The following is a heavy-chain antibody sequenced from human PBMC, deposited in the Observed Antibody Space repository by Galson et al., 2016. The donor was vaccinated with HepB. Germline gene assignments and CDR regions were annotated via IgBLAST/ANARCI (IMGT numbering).Heavy chain of an antibody. CDR3: ARGRLTIVGYCNSFSCSAMPHGVAI. Sequence: TLSLTCTVSGGSTASGGYYLSWIRQFPGKGLEWIGYIYYSGSTHYNPSLKSRVTISVESKKNQFSLKLSSVTAADTAVYYCARGRLTIVGYCNSFSCSAMPHGVAIWGQGTAVVVSS. V-gene: IGHV4-31*03. J-gene: IGHJ6*02. CDR2: IYYSGST. CDR1: GGSTASGGYY. D-gene: IGHD2-2*01.